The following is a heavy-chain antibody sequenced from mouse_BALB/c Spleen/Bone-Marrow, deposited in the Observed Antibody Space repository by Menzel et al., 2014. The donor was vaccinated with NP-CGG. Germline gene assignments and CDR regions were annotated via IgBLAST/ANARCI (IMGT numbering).Heavy chain of an antibody. CDR2: INYSGFT. J-gene: IGHJ3*01. CDR1: GCSITSDYA. CDR3: AREGDSASAY. V-gene: IGHV3-2*02. D-gene: IGHD2-13*01. Sequence: EVKLVESGPGLVKPSQSLSLTCTVTGCSITSDYAWNWIRQFPGDKLEWVGYINYSGFTTYNPSLKSRISITRDTSKNQFFLQLNSVTTEDTATYYCAREGDSASAYWGQGTLVTVSA.